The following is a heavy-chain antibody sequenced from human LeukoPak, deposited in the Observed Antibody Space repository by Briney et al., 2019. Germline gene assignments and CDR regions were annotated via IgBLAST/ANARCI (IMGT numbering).Heavy chain of an antibody. CDR1: GFTFSSYA. J-gene: IGHJ4*02. D-gene: IGHD6-19*01. CDR2: VNSDGSST. CDR3: AREVAGSYFDY. Sequence: GRSLRLSCAASGFTFSSYAMHWVRQAPGKGLEWVSRVNSDGSSTIYADSVKGRFTISRDNAKNTLYLQMNSLRAEDTAVYYCAREVAGSYFDYRGQGTLVTVSS. V-gene: IGHV3-74*01.